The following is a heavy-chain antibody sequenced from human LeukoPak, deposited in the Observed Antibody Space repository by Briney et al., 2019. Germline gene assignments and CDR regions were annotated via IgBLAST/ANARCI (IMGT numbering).Heavy chain of an antibody. CDR3: ARDLWFDP. Sequence: PGGSLRLSCAASGFTLSSYEMNWVRQAPGKGPEWVSYISSSGSTIYYADSVKGRFTISRDNAENSLYLQMNSLRAEDTAVYYCARDLWFDPWGQGTLATVSS. J-gene: IGHJ5*02. CDR1: GFTLSSYE. CDR2: ISSSGSTI. V-gene: IGHV3-48*03.